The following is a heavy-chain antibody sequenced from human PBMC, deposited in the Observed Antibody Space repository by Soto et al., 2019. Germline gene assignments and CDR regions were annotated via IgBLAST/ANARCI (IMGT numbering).Heavy chain of an antibody. J-gene: IGHJ4*02. D-gene: IGHD5-18*01. CDR1: GFTFRSYG. Sequence: QVQLVESGGGVVQPGRSLRLSCAASGFTFRSYGLHWVRQPPGKGLEWVAVISHDGSKTYYTGSVEGRFTISRDNFKNTLYLQMDSLRTEDTGMYYCAKGDLDTSMAMAFDNWGQGTLVTVSS. V-gene: IGHV3-30*18. CDR3: AKGDLDTSMAMAFDN. CDR2: ISHDGSKT.